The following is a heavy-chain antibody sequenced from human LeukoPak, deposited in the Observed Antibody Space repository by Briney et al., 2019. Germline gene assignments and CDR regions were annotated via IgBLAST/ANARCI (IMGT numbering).Heavy chain of an antibody. CDR1: GFTFSSYW. CDR3: ARAPVGATCFDY. V-gene: IGHV3-74*01. Sequence: GGSLRLSCAASGFTFSSYWMLWVRQAPGKGLVWVSRINSDGSSTSYADSVKGRFTISRDNAKNTLYLQMNSLRAEDTAVYYCARAPVGATCFDYWGQGTLVTVSS. D-gene: IGHD1-26*01. CDR2: INSDGSST. J-gene: IGHJ4*02.